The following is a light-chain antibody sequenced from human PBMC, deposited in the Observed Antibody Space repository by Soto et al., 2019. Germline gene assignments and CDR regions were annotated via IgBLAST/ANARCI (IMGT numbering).Light chain of an antibody. J-gene: IGKJ1*01. V-gene: IGKV3-15*01. CDR1: QSVTTN. CDR3: QQYNNWPPWT. Sequence: EIVMTQSPATRSVSPGERATLSCRASQSVTTNLAWYQQKPGQAPRLLIYGASTRATGIPARFSGSGSGTEFTLTISSLQSEDFALYYCQQYNNWPPWTFCQGTKVEIK. CDR2: GAS.